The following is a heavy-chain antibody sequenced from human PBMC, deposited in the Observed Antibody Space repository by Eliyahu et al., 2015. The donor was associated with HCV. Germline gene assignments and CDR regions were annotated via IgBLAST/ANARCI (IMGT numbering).Heavy chain of an antibody. J-gene: IGHJ6*02. Sequence: VWVSRINKDGSSTSYADSVKGRFTISRDNAKNTLYLQMNSLRVEDTAVYYCARGDTNYYNYYGMDVWSQGTTVTVFS. D-gene: IGHD5-18*01. CDR3: ARGDTNYYNYYGMDV. V-gene: IGHV3-74*01. CDR2: INKDGSST.